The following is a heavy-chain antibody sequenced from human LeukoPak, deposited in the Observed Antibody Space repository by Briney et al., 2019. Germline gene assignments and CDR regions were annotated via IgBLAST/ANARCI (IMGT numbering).Heavy chain of an antibody. Sequence: PGGSLRLSCAASGFTFSSYGMHWVRQAPGKGLEWVAFIRYDGSNKYYADSVKGRFTISRDNSKNTLYLQLNSLRAEDTAVYFCARVTVGATADYFDSWGQGTLVTVSS. CDR2: IRYDGSNK. CDR1: GFTFSSYG. V-gene: IGHV3-30*02. D-gene: IGHD1-26*01. CDR3: ARVTVGATADYFDS. J-gene: IGHJ4*02.